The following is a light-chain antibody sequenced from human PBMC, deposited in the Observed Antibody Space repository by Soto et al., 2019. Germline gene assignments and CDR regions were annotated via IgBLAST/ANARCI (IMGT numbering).Light chain of an antibody. Sequence: EIVMTQSPATLSVSPGERATLFCRASESIGNNLAWYQQKPGQVPRLLMYGASTRATGIPARFSGSGSGTEFTLTISNLQSEDFAVYYCQQYNTWPPITFGQGTRLEIQ. CDR3: QQYNTWPPIT. V-gene: IGKV3-15*01. J-gene: IGKJ5*01. CDR1: ESIGNN. CDR2: GAS.